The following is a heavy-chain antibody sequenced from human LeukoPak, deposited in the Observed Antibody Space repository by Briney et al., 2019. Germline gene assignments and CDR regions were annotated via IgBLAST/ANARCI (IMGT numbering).Heavy chain of an antibody. CDR1: GYTFTSYG. J-gene: IGHJ4*02. V-gene: IGHV1-18*01. CDR2: INTDNGNT. Sequence: ASVKVSCKASGYTFTSYGISWVRQAPGQGLEWLGWINTDNGNTHYAQKFQVRVTMTTDTSTSTVYMELRSLRSDDTAVYYCARDVCPSGGSCYLGIWGQGTLVTVSS. D-gene: IGHD2-15*01. CDR3: ARDVCPSGGSCYLGI.